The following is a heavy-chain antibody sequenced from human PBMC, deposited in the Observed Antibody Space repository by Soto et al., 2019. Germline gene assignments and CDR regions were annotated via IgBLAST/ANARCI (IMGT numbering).Heavy chain of an antibody. J-gene: IGHJ5*02. CDR1: GGTFSSYA. D-gene: IGHD6-13*01. CDR2: IIPIFGTA. Sequence: QVQLVQSGAEVKKPGSSVKVSCKASGGTFSSYAISWVRQAPGQGLEWMGGIIPIFGTANYAQKFQGRVTITADESTSTAYMELSSLRSEDTAVYYCAGGVAAAGTFSSWFDPWGQGTLVTVSS. V-gene: IGHV1-69*12. CDR3: AGGVAAAGTFSSWFDP.